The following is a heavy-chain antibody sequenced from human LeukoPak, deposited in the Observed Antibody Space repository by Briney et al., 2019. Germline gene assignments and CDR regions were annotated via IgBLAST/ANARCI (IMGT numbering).Heavy chain of an antibody. CDR2: ISGSGGST. CDR3: AKDSKIVGPTFRSYHYMDV. D-gene: IGHD1-26*01. CDR1: GFTFSSYG. J-gene: IGHJ6*03. Sequence: GGSLRLSCAASGFTFSSYGMSWVRQAPGKGLEWVSAISGSGGSTYYADSVKGRFTISRDNSKKTLYLQMNSLRAEDTAVYYCAKDSKIVGPTFRSYHYMDVWGKGTTVTISS. V-gene: IGHV3-23*01.